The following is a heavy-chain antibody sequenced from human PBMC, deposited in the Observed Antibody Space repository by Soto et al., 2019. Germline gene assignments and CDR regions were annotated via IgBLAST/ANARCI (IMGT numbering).Heavy chain of an antibody. CDR2: IYTGGTT. D-gene: IGHD5-12*01. CDR3: HGYGY. J-gene: IGHJ4*02. CDR1: GFTVSSSNY. V-gene: IGHV3-53*01. Sequence: PGGSLRLSCVVSGFTVSSSNYMSWVRQAPGKGLEWVSVIYTGGTTYYADSVKGRFTISRDNSKNTLYLQMNSLRAEDSAVYYCHGYGYWGPGILVTVSS.